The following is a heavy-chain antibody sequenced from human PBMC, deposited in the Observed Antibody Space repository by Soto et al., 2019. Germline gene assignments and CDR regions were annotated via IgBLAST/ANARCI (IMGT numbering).Heavy chain of an antibody. V-gene: IGHV1-3*01. CDR1: GYTFTSYA. Sequence: QVQLVQSGAEVKKPGASVKVSCKASGYTFTSYAMHWVRQAPGQRLEWMGWINAGNGNTKYSQKFQGRVTITRDTSARAAYTGLSSLRSEDTAVYYCASPRGRRKYGMDVWGQGTTVTVSS. CDR3: ASPRGRRKYGMDV. D-gene: IGHD3-10*01. CDR2: INAGNGNT. J-gene: IGHJ6*02.